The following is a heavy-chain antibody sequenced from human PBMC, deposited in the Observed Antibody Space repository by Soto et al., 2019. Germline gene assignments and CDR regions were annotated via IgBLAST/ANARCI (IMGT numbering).Heavy chain of an antibody. Sequence: EVQLVESGGGLVKPGGSLRLSCAASGFSFRTTWMALVRQAPGKGLEWVGRIKSKSAGETTDYADPVKGRFTISRDDSKDTLYLHMDSLETGDTAVYYCSTGPPFSGSVFEYWGQGTLVTVSS. CDR1: GFSFRTTW. CDR3: STGPPFSGSVFEY. D-gene: IGHD1-26*01. V-gene: IGHV3-15*05. J-gene: IGHJ4*02. CDR2: IKSKSAGETT.